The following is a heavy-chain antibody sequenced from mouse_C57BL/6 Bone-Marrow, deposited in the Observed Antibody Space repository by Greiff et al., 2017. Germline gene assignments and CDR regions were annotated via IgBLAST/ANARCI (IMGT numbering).Heavy chain of an antibody. Sequence: EVMLVESGGDLVKPGGSLKLSCAASGFTFSSYGMSWVRQTPDKRLEWVATISSGGSYTYYPDSVKGRFTISRDNAKNTLYLQMSSLKSEDTAMYYCARQGLGRNWYFDVWGTGTTVTVSS. CDR2: ISSGGSYT. V-gene: IGHV5-6*01. J-gene: IGHJ1*03. CDR3: ARQGLGRNWYFDV. D-gene: IGHD4-1*01. CDR1: GFTFSSYG.